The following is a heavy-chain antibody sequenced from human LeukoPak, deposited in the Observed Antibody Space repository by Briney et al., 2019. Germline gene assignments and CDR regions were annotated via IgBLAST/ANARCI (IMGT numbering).Heavy chain of an antibody. CDR2: IYYSGRI. CDR3: AKTRSGTYYGDSFDI. CDR1: GDSISRSDW. V-gene: IGHV4-28*05. J-gene: IGHJ3*02. Sequence: SETLSPTCAVSGDSISRSDWWAWIRQPPGKGLEWLGNIYYSGRIYHNPSLQTRVIMSVDSSKNQFSLRLGSVAAMDTAVYYCAKTRSGTYYGDSFDIWGQGILVIVSS. D-gene: IGHD1-26*01.